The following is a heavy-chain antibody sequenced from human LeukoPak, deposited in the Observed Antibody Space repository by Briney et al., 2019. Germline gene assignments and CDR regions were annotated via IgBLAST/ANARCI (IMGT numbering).Heavy chain of an antibody. J-gene: IGHJ4*02. Sequence: GGSLRLSCAASGFTFSSYGMHWVRQAPGKGLEWVAFIRYDGSNKYYADSVKGRFTISRDNSKNTLYLQMNSLRAEDTAVYYCARALGGPMKGLIDYWGQGTLVTVSS. V-gene: IGHV3-30*02. CDR2: IRYDGSNK. CDR3: ARALGGPMKGLIDY. D-gene: IGHD3-16*01. CDR1: GFTFSSYG.